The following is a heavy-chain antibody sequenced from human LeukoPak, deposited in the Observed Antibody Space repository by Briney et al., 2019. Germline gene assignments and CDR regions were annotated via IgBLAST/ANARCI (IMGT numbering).Heavy chain of an antibody. CDR3: ARRDIVPDY. V-gene: IGHV4-38-2*01. CDR2: IYHSGST. D-gene: IGHD2-2*01. CDR1: GFTFSNAW. Sequence: GSLRLSCAASGFTFSNAWMSWVRQAPGKGLEWIGSIYHSGSTYYNPSLKSRVTISVDTSKNQFSLKLSSVTAADTAVYYCARRDIVPDYWGQGTLVTASS. J-gene: IGHJ4*02.